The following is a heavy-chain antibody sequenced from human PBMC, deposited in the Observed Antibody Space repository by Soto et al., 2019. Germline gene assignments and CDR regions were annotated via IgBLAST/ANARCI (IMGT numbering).Heavy chain of an antibody. CDR3: ARDLADIVVVPAARKNDQVYYYYGMDV. Sequence: SETLSLTCAVSGGSISSSNWWSWVRQPPGKGLEWCGEIYHSGSTNYNPSLKSRVTISVDKSKIQFSLKLSSVTAADTAVYYCARDLADIVVVPAARKNDQVYYYYGMDVWGQGTTVTVSS. J-gene: IGHJ6*02. CDR2: IYHSGST. D-gene: IGHD2-2*01. CDR1: GGSISSSNW. V-gene: IGHV4-4*02.